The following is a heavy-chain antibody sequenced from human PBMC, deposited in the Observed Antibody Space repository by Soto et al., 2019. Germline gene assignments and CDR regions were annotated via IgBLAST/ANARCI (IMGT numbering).Heavy chain of an antibody. J-gene: IGHJ6*02. CDR2: IYWDGDK. D-gene: IGHD2-15*01. CDR1: GFSLSSSGVG. V-gene: IGHV2-5*02. CDR3: AHKGGRGAGMDV. Sequence: QITLKESGPTLVKPTQTLTVTCTFSGFSLSSSGVGVAWMRQPPGKALEWLALIYWDGDKRYSPFLKSRVTITKDPSENQVVLTLTNMDPVDTATYYCAHKGGRGAGMDVWGQGTTVTVSS.